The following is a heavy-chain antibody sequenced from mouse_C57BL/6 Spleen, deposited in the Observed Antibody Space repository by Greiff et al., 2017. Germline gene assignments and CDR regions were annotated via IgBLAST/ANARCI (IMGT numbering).Heavy chain of an antibody. J-gene: IGHJ4*01. CDR3: ASAPTMVTTKAMGY. CDR2: IDPSDSYT. D-gene: IGHD2-9*01. V-gene: IGHV1-59*01. Sequence: VQLQQPGAELVRPGTSVKLSCKASGYTFTSYWMHWVKQRPGQGLEWIGVIDPSDSYTNYNQKFKGKATLTVDTSSSTAYMQLSSLTSEDSAVYYCASAPTMVTTKAMGYWGQGTSVTVSS. CDR1: GYTFTSYW.